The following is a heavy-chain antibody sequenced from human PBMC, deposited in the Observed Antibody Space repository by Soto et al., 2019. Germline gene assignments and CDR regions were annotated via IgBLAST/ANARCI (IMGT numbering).Heavy chain of an antibody. CDR3: ATAYVYDFENSNYYRDDCDI. J-gene: IGHJ3*02. Sequence: HGESLKISCKASGYSFSFYWIGWVRQMPGKGLEWMAIMYPDDSDIRYSPSFEAHVTISADKSTSTAFLQWSSLKASDTAMYYCATAYVYDFENSNYYRDDCDIWGQGTLVAVSS. D-gene: IGHD3-22*01. CDR2: MYPDDSDI. V-gene: IGHV5-51*01. CDR1: GYSFSFYW.